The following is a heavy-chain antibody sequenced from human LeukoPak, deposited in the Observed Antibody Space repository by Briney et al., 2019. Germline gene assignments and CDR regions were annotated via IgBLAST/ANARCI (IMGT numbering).Heavy chain of an antibody. V-gene: IGHV3-53*01. CDR3: VRDDRGVVVFDY. CDR2: LYTGGTT. CDR1: GLSVSANY. J-gene: IGHJ4*02. Sequence: GGSLRLSCAASGLSVSANYMSWVRQAPGKGLEWVLVLYTGGTTYYAGSVRGRFTISRDDSKNTLYLQMSSLRAEDTAVYYCVRDDRGVVVFDYWGQGTLVTVSS. D-gene: IGHD2-15*01.